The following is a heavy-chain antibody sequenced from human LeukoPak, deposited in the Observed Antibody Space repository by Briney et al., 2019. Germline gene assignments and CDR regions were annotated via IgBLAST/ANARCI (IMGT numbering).Heavy chain of an antibody. CDR2: VYYRGST. CDR3: ASLPTL. CDR1: GGSISSSSYY. V-gene: IGHV4-39*07. J-gene: IGHJ4*02. Sequence: SETLSLTCTVSGGSISSSSYYWGWIRQPPGKGLEWIGSVYYRGSTYYNPSLKSRVTISIDTSKNQFSLRLSSMTAADTAVYYCASLPTLWGQGTLVTVSS.